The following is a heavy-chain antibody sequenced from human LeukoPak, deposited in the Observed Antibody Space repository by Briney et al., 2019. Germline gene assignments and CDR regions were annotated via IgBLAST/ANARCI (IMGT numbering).Heavy chain of an antibody. CDR1: GGSISSHY. CDR2: MYNSGST. V-gene: IGHV4-59*11. D-gene: IGHD1-26*01. Sequence: SGTLSLTCAVSGGSISSHYWSWLRQPPGKGLEMIGFMYNSGSTDYAPSRKSRVTLSLDTSKNQFSLKLSSVTAADAAIYYCAIGLLRGGSYYRGFDIWGQGTMVTVSS. J-gene: IGHJ3*02. CDR3: AIGLLRGGSYYRGFDI.